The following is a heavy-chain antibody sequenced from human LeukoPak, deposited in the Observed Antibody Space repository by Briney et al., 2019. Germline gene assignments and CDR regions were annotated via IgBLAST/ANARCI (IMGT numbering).Heavy chain of an antibody. D-gene: IGHD6-13*01. CDR3: ARRAPLYSSSWSQYFQH. CDR1: GGSFSGYY. CDR2: INHSGST. Sequence: PSETLSLTCAVYGGSFSGYYWSWIRQPPGKGLEWIGEINHSGSTNYNPSLKSRVTISVDTSKNQFSLKLSSVTAADTAVYYCARRAPLYSSSWSQYFQHWGQGTLVTVSS. V-gene: IGHV4-34*01. J-gene: IGHJ1*01.